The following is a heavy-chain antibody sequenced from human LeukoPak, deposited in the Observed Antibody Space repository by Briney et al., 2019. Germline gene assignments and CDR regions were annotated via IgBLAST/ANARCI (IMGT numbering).Heavy chain of an antibody. D-gene: IGHD3-10*01. J-gene: IGHJ4*02. CDR2: IYIGGNT. Sequence: GGSLRLSCAASGFTVSSNYMSWVRQAPGKGREWVSVIYIGGNTYYTDSVKGRFTISRDNSKNTLYLQMNSLRAEDTAVYYCAKVRGGYLDYWGQGTLVRVS. CDR1: GFTVSSNY. V-gene: IGHV3-53*01. CDR3: AKVRGGYLDY.